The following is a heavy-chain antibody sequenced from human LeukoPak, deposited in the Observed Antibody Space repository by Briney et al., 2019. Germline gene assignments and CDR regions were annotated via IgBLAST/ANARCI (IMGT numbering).Heavy chain of an antibody. CDR3: ASPKKEVGATKNWYFDL. V-gene: IGHV4-30-2*01. J-gene: IGHJ2*01. CDR1: GGSISSGGYY. CDR2: SYHSGST. Sequence: SETLSLTCTVSGGSISSGGYYWSWIRQPPGKGLEWIGYSYHSGSTYYNPSLKSRVTISVDRSKNQFSLKLSSVTAADTAVYYCASPKKEVGATKNWYFDLWGRGTLVTVSS. D-gene: IGHD1-26*01.